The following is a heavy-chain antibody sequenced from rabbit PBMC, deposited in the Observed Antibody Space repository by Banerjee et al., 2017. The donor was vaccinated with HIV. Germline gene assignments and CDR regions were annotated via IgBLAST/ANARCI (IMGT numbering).Heavy chain of an antibody. CDR1: GFSFSSGYW. D-gene: IGHD2-1*01. CDR2: IDTGRSGST. V-gene: IGHV1S40*01. CDR3: ARGYDDYPFNL. J-gene: IGHJ4*01. Sequence: QSLEESGGDLVKPGASLTLTCTASGFSFSSGYWMNWVRQAPGKGLEWIGYIDTGRSGSTYYASWAKGRFTISKISSTTVTLQMTSLTAADTATYFCARGYDDYPFNLWGPGTLVTVS.